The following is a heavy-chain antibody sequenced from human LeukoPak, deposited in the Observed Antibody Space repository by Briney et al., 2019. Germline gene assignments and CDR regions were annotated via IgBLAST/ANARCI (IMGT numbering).Heavy chain of an antibody. D-gene: IGHD5-24*01. Sequence: SETLSLTCTVSGGSISSYYWSWIRQPRGKGLEWIGYIYYSGSTNYNPSLKSRVTISVDTSKSQFSLKLSSVTAADTAVYYCAREGGGYNVFDYWGQGTLVTVSS. V-gene: IGHV4-59*01. J-gene: IGHJ4*02. CDR2: IYYSGST. CDR1: GGSISSYY. CDR3: AREGGGYNVFDY.